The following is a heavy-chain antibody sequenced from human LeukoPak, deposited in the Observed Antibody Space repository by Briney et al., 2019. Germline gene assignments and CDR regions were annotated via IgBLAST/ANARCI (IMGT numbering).Heavy chain of an antibody. CDR3: ARVFRGSKLGVFGDY. D-gene: IGHD1-26*01. CDR1: GGSINNGRDY. Sequence: SETLSLTCTVSGGSINNGRDYWSWIRQPAGKGLEWIGRIYTSGSTNYNPSLTSRVTISLDTSKSQFSLQVTSVTAADTAVYYCARVFRGSKLGVFGDYWGQGTLVTVSS. V-gene: IGHV4-61*02. J-gene: IGHJ4*02. CDR2: IYTSGST.